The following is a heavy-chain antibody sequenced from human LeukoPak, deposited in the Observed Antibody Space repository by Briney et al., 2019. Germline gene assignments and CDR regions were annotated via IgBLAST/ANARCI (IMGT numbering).Heavy chain of an antibody. D-gene: IGHD1-26*01. CDR3: ATRSVVGR. J-gene: IGHJ4*02. CDR1: GFTFSSYS. V-gene: IGHV3-23*01. CDR2: ISGSLDST. Sequence: GGSLRLSCAASGFTFSSYSMNWVRQAPGKGLEWVSSISGSLDSTYYADSVKGRFTISRDNSKNTLYLEMNNLKAEDTAIYYCATRSVVGRGGQGTLVIVSS.